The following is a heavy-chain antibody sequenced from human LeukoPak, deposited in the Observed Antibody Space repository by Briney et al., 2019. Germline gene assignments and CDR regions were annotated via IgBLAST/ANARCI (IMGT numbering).Heavy chain of an antibody. CDR2: IYYSGST. J-gene: IGHJ3*02. V-gene: IGHV4-39*01. D-gene: IGHD2-2*01. Sequence: SETLSLTCTVSGGSITSSNYYWGWIRQPPGKGLEWIGSIYYSGSTYYNPSLKSRVTISVDTSKNQFSLKLSSVTAADTAVYYCARLRCSSTSCYGGDAFDIWGQGTMVTVSS. CDR3: ARLRCSSTSCYGGDAFDI. CDR1: GGSITSSNYY.